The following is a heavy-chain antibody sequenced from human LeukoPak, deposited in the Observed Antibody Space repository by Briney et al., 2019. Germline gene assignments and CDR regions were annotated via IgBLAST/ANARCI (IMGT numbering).Heavy chain of an antibody. CDR1: GYPFTGYY. Sequence: ASVKVSCKASGYPFTGYYMHWVRQAPGQGLEWMGRINPNSGGTNYAQKFQGRVTVTRDMSTTTAYMELSSLRSEDTAVYYCARDGFWSGGSIDYWGQGTLVTVSS. V-gene: IGHV1-2*06. J-gene: IGHJ4*02. CDR2: INPNSGGT. CDR3: ARDGFWSGGSIDY. D-gene: IGHD3-3*01.